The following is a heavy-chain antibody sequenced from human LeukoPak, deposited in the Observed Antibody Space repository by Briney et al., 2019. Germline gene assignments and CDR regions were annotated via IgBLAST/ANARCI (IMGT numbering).Heavy chain of an antibody. J-gene: IGHJ4*02. D-gene: IGHD6-13*01. Sequence: SETLSLTCTVSGGSISSGDYYWSWIRQPPGKGLEWIAFIYNNGRTYYNSSLKSRVTISVDTSKNQFSLKLSSVTAADTAVYYCARDGALSGYSSSWAEVWGQGTLVTVSS. CDR3: ARDGALSGYSSSWAEV. CDR2: IYNNGRT. CDR1: GGSISSGDYY. V-gene: IGHV4-30-4*01.